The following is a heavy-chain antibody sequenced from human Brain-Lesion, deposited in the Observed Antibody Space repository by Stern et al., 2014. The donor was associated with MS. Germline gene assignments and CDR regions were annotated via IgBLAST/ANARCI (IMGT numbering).Heavy chain of an antibody. CDR3: ASSPATPSGYDRFDY. Sequence: VQLVQSGAEVKKPGESLKISCEASGYLFDDYWIGWVRQMSGRGLELVAIIFPRDSNTRYSPSVQGQVTISADKSISPAYLQWSSLKASDPAIYYCASSPATPSGYDRFDYWGQGALVTVSS. V-gene: IGHV5-51*03. J-gene: IGHJ4*02. D-gene: IGHD5-12*01. CDR1: GYLFDDYW. CDR2: IFPRDSNT.